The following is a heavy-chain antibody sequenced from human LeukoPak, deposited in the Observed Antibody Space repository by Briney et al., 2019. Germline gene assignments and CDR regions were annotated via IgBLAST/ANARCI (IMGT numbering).Heavy chain of an antibody. J-gene: IGHJ4*02. CDR3: AREFGYDTYYFDY. D-gene: IGHD5-12*01. CDR2: IYYSGST. CDR1: GGSISSYH. V-gene: IGHV4-59*01. Sequence: PSEPLSLPCTVSGGSISSYHWSWIRHPPGKAREWIGYIYYSGSTNYNPSLKSRVTISVDTSKNQFSLKLSSVTAADTAVYYCAREFGYDTYYFDYWGQGTLVTVSS.